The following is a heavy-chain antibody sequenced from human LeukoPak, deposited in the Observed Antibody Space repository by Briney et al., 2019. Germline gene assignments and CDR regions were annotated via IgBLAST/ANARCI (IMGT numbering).Heavy chain of an antibody. J-gene: IGHJ6*03. Sequence: GGSLRLSCAASGFTFSSYWMHWVRQAPGKGLEWMAFIRYDGSDKYYADSVKGRFTISRDNSENTLYLEMNSLRVEDTAVYYCAKDGGGFYYYYMDVWGKGTTVIISS. D-gene: IGHD5-24*01. V-gene: IGHV3-30*02. CDR2: IRYDGSDK. CDR3: AKDGGGFYYYYMDV. CDR1: GFTFSSYW.